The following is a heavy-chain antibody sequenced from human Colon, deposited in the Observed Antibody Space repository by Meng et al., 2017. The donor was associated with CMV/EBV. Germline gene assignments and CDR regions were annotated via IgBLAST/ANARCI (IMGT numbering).Heavy chain of an antibody. CDR2: INVKDGNT. J-gene: IGHJ5*02. D-gene: IGHD2-15*01. CDR3: ARSLGYCSSGTCYTNWFDP. V-gene: IGHV1-18*01. Sequence: TFNRYGIAWVRQGPGQGLEWMGWINVKDGNTNYAENFQGRVTMTTDTSTSTAYLDLRSLRSDDTAVYFCARSLGYCSSGTCYTNWFDPWGQGTLVTVSS. CDR1: TFNRYG.